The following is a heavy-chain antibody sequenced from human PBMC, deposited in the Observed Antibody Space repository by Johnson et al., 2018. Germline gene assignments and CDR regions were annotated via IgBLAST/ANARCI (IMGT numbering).Heavy chain of an antibody. D-gene: IGHD5-24*01. Sequence: QLVESGPEVTKPGTSVKVSCKASGFTFTSSAVQWVRQARGQRLEWIGWIVVGSGNTNYAKKFHERVTITRDMSTSTAYRELSSLRSEDTAVYYCAADREIGGAFDIWGQGTMVTVSS. CDR1: GFTFTSSA. V-gene: IGHV1-58*01. CDR2: IVVGSGNT. CDR3: AADREIGGAFDI. J-gene: IGHJ3*02.